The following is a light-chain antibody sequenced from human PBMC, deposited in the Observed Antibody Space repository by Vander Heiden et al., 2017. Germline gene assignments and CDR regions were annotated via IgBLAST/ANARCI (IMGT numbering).Light chain of an antibody. V-gene: IGKV1-39*01. J-gene: IGKJ2*01. CDR3: QQSDSTPLYT. CDR2: AAS. CDR1: QSISSY. Sequence: DIQMTQSPSSLSASVGDRVTITCRASQSISSYLNWYQQKPGKAPKLLIYAASSLQSGVPSRFSGSGSGTDFTLTISSLQPEDVATYYCQQSDSTPLYTFGQGTKLEIK.